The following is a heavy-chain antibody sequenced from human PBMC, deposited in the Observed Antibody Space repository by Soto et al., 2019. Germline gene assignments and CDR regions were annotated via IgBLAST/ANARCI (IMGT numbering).Heavy chain of an antibody. D-gene: IGHD2-2*01. CDR3: ARLLLSIDSYCSSTSCCSFVFDP. V-gene: IGHV4-39*01. Sequence: SETLSLTCTVSGGFISSSSYYWGWIRQPPGKGLEWIGNVFYSGSTYYNPSLKSRVTISVDTSKNQFSLKLSSVTAADTAVYYCARLLLSIDSYCSSTSCCSFVFDPWGQGTLVTVSS. CDR1: GGFISSSSYY. CDR2: VFYSGST. J-gene: IGHJ5*02.